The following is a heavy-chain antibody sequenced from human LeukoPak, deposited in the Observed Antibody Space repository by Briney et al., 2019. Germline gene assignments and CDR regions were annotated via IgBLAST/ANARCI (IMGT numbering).Heavy chain of an antibody. CDR2: ISYDGSNK. D-gene: IGHD3-10*01. CDR1: GFTFSSYA. CDR3: ARGQWFGELLFQPLRWFDP. Sequence: PGGSLRLSCAASGFTFSSYAMHWVRQAPGKGLEWVAVISYDGSNKYYADSVKGRFTISRDNSKNPLYLQMNSLRAEDTAVYYCARGQWFGELLFQPLRWFDPWGQGTLVTVSS. V-gene: IGHV3-30-3*01. J-gene: IGHJ5*02.